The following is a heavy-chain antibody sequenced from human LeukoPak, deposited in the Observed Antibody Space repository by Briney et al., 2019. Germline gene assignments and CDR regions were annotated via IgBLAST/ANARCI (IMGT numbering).Heavy chain of an antibody. Sequence: PSETLSLTCTVSSGSISSSDYYWGWIRQPPGKGLEWFGSVSYSGSGYYNPSLKSRVIISVDTSKNQFSLKLSSVPAADTAVYYCARQSIAVAGRHFDLWGRGTLVTVSS. CDR1: SGSISSSDYY. D-gene: IGHD6-19*01. CDR3: ARQSIAVAGRHFDL. V-gene: IGHV4-39*01. J-gene: IGHJ2*01. CDR2: VSYSGSG.